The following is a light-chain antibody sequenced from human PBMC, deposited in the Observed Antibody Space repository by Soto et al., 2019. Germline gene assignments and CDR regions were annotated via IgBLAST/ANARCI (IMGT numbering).Light chain of an antibody. CDR2: YAS. J-gene: IGKJ3*01. Sequence: EMVMTQSPATLSVSPGERVTLSCRASESVHRNLAWYQQKPGQGPSLLIYYASTRATGVPDRFTGSGSGTELTLTISSLHSEHFGLYHYQRYSIWPPTFSPGTKVELK. V-gene: IGKV3-15*01. CDR3: QRYSIWPPT. CDR1: ESVHRN.